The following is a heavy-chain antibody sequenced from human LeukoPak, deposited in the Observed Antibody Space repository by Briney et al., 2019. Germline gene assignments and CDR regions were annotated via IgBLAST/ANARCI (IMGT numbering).Heavy chain of an antibody. V-gene: IGHV1-46*01. CDR2: INPSGGST. CDR1: GYTFTSYA. J-gene: IGHJ4*02. Sequence: ASVKVSCKASGYTFTSYAMHWVRQAPGQRLEWMGIINPSGGSTSYAQKFQGRVTMTRDTSTSTVYMELSSLRSEDTAVYYCGRARDLVDTAIYFDYWGQGTLVTVSS. D-gene: IGHD5-18*01. CDR3: GRARDLVDTAIYFDY.